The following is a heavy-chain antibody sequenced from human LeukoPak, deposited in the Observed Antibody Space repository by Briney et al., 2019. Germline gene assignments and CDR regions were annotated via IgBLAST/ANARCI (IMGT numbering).Heavy chain of an antibody. CDR2: INHSGST. Sequence: SSETLSLTCAVYGGSFSGYYWSWIRQPPGKGLEWIGEINHSGSTNYNPSLKSRVTISVDTSKNQFSLKLSSVTAADTAVYYCARYYYGSGSYYKDPSFDYWGQGILVTVSS. CDR3: ARYYYGSGSYYKDPSFDY. J-gene: IGHJ4*02. V-gene: IGHV4-34*01. D-gene: IGHD3-10*01. CDR1: GGSFSGYY.